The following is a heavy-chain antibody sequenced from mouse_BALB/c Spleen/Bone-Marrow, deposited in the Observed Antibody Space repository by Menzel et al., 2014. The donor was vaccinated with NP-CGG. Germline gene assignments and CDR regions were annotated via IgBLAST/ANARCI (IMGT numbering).Heavy chain of an antibody. CDR2: IYPGNSDT. D-gene: IGHD1-2*01. J-gene: IGHJ3*01. V-gene: IGHV1-5*01. Sequence: EVQLQQSGTVLARPGASVKMSCKASGYTFTSYWMHWVKQRPGQGLEWIGAIYPGNSDTSYNQKFKGKAKLTAVTSTSTAYMELSSLTNEDSAVYYCTSGTTAPFAYWGQGTLVTVSA. CDR1: GYTFTSYW. CDR3: TSGTTAPFAY.